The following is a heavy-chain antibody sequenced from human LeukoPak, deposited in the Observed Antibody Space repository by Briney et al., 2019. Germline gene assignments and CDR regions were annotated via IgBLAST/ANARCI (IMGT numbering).Heavy chain of an antibody. Sequence: SVKVSCKASGGTFSSYAISWVRQAPGQGLEWMGGIIPIFGTANYAQKFQGRVTITADESTSTAYMELSSLRSEDTAVYYCATNRWTNDAFDIWGQGTMVTVSS. V-gene: IGHV1-69*13. CDR1: GGTFSSYA. CDR2: IIPIFGTA. D-gene: IGHD1-14*01. J-gene: IGHJ3*02. CDR3: ATNRWTNDAFDI.